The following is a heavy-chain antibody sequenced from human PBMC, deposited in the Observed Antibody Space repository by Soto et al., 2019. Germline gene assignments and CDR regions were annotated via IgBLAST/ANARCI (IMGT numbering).Heavy chain of an antibody. D-gene: IGHD3-3*01. Sequence: GGSLRLSCTASGFTFGDYAMSWFRQAPGKGLEWVGFIRSKAYGGTTEYAASVKGRFTISRDDSKSIAYLQMNSLKTEDTAVYYCTRDHGKYDFWSGYYIFDYWGQGTLVTVSS. CDR3: TRDHGKYDFWSGYYIFDY. CDR2: IRSKAYGGTT. CDR1: GFTFGDYA. V-gene: IGHV3-49*03. J-gene: IGHJ4*02.